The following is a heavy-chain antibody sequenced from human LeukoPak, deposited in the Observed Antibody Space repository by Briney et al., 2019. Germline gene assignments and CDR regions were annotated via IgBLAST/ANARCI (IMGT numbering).Heavy chain of an antibody. Sequence: GGSLRLSRAASGFTFSSYWMHWVRQAPGKGLVWVSRINGDGSSTSYADSVKGRFTVSRDNAKNTLYLQMNSLRAEDTAVYYCARSATAVYCDYWGQGTLVTVAS. V-gene: IGHV3-74*01. D-gene: IGHD6-19*01. CDR2: INGDGSST. CDR1: GFTFSSYW. CDR3: ARSATAVYCDY. J-gene: IGHJ4*02.